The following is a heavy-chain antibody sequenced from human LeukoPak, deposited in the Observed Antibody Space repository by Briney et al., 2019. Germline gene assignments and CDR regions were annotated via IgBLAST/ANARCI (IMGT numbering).Heavy chain of an antibody. V-gene: IGHV3-53*01. CDR1: GFTVSSNY. D-gene: IGHD3-10*01. CDR3: AREVVRGVIDY. J-gene: IGHJ4*02. Sequence: GGSLRLSCAASGFTVSSNYMSWVRQAPGKGLEWVLVIYSGGSTYYADSVKGRFTISRDNSKNTLYLQMNSLRAEDTAVHYCAREVVRGVIDYWGQGTLVTVSS. CDR2: IYSGGST.